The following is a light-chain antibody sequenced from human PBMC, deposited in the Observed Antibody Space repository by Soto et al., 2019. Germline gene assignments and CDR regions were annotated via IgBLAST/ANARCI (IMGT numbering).Light chain of an antibody. CDR3: QQYDKWPIT. CDR1: QSISNT. J-gene: IGKJ5*01. Sequence: EIVMTQSPGTLSVSPGEGATLSCTASQSISNTLAWYQQKPGQAPRLLIYSASTRATDIPARFSGSGSGAEFTLTISSLQSEDSAVYYCQQYDKWPITFGQGTRLEVK. V-gene: IGKV3-15*01. CDR2: SAS.